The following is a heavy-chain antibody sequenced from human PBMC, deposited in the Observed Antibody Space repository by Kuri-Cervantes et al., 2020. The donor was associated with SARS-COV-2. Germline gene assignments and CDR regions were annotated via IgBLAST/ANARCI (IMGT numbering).Heavy chain of an antibody. J-gene: IGHJ4*02. D-gene: IGHD3-22*01. CDR1: GYTFTSYA. Sequence: ASVKVSCKASGYTFTSYAMNWARQAPGQGLEWMGRINPNSGGTNYAQKFQGRVTMTRDTSISTAYMELSRLRSDDTAVCYCARAGGISSGYYYRLDYWGQGTLVTVSS. CDR3: ARAGGISSGYYYRLDY. V-gene: IGHV1-2*06. CDR2: INPNSGGT.